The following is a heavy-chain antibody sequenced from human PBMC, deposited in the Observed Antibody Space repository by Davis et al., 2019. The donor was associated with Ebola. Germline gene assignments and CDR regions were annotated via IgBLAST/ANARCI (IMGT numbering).Heavy chain of an antibody. Sequence: PGGSLRLSCAASEFTFTTSAMHWVRQAPGKGLEWVAIIAHDGSNTYYADSVKGRFTISRDNSKNTLYLQMNSLRGEDTAVYFCARGDYYGSGVRFTNALDMWGQGTLVTVSS. CDR1: EFTFTTSA. J-gene: IGHJ3*02. CDR3: ARGDYYGSGVRFTNALDM. V-gene: IGHV3-30-3*01. D-gene: IGHD3-10*01. CDR2: IAHDGSNT.